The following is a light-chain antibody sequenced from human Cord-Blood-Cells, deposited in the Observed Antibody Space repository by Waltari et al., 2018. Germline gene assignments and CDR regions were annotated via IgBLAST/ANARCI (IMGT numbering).Light chain of an antibody. V-gene: IGLV2-23*01. Sequence: QSALTQPASVSGSPGQSITISCTGTSSDVGSYNLVSWYQQHPGKAPKLMIYEGSKRPSGVSNRFSDSKACNTAALTISGLQAEDEADYYCCSYAGSSTWVFGGGTKLTVL. J-gene: IGLJ3*02. CDR2: EGS. CDR3: CSYAGSSTWV. CDR1: SSDVGSYNL.